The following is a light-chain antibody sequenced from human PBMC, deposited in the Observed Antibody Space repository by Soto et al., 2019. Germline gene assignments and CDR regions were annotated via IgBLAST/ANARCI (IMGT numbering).Light chain of an antibody. J-gene: IGLJ1*01. Sequence: QSVPTQPRSVSGSPGQSVTISCTGTSTDVGGYNYVSWYQQHPDKVPKLILYDVSKRPSGVPDRFSGSKSGNTASLTISGLQAEDEADYYCCSYAGRDTLYVFGSGTKLTVL. CDR2: DVS. CDR1: STDVGGYNY. CDR3: CSYAGRDTLYV. V-gene: IGLV2-11*01.